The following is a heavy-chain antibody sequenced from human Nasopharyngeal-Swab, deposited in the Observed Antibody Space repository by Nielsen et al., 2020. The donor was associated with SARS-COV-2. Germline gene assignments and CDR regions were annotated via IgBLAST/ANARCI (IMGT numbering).Heavy chain of an antibody. Sequence: SETLSLTCTVSGGSISSSSYYWGWIRQPPGKGLEWLGSIYYSGSTYYNPSLESRVTISVDTSKNQFSLKLSSVTAADTAVYYCARLLGDGYNFVDYWGQGTLVIVSS. J-gene: IGHJ4*02. CDR2: IYYSGST. CDR3: ARLLGDGYNFVDY. D-gene: IGHD5-24*01. CDR1: GGSISSSSYY. V-gene: IGHV4-39*01.